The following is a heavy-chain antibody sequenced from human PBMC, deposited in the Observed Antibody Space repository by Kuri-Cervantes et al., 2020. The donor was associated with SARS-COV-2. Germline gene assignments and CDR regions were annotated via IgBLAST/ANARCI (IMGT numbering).Heavy chain of an antibody. CDR1: GYTFTSYG. J-gene: IGHJ3*02. V-gene: IGHV1-18*01. CDR3: ARDWAHYDILTGHDAFDI. Sequence: ASVKVSCKASGYTFTSYGISWVRQAPGQGLEWMGWISAYNGNTNYAQKLQGRVTMTTDTSTSTAYMELRSLRSDDTAVYYCARDWAHYDILTGHDAFDIWGQGTMVTVSS. CDR2: ISAYNGNT. D-gene: IGHD3-9*01.